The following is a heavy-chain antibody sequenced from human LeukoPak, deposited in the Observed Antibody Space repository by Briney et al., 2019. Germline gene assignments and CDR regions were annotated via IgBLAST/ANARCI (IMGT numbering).Heavy chain of an antibody. J-gene: IGHJ4*02. CDR3: ARDGTHYYGSGSYYPPLDY. CDR1: RFTFSSYA. CDR2: ISYDGSNK. V-gene: IGHV3-30*04. Sequence: GGSLRLSCAASRFTFSSYAMNWVRQAPGKGLEWVAVISYDGSNKYYADSVKGRFTISRDNSKNTLYLQVNSLRAEDTAVYYCARDGTHYYGSGSYYPPLDYWGQGTLVTVSS. D-gene: IGHD3-10*01.